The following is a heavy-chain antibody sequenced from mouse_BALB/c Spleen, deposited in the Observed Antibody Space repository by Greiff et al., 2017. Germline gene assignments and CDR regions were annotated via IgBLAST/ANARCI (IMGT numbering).Heavy chain of an antibody. D-gene: IGHD2-10*02. J-gene: IGHJ2*01. V-gene: IGHV1-69*02. CDR1: GYTFTSYW. CDR2: IYPSDSYT. CDR3: TRSSYGNLDY. Sequence: VQLQQPGAELVRPGASVKLSCKASGYTFTSYWINWVKQRPGQGLEWIGNIYPSDSYTNYNQKFKDKATLTVDKSSSTAYMQLSSPTSEDSAVYYCTRSSYGNLDYWGQGTTLTVSS.